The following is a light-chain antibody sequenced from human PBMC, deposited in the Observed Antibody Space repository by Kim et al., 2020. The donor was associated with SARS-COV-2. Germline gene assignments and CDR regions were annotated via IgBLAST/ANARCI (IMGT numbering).Light chain of an antibody. Sequence: DVMMTQSPLSLPVTLGQPASISCRSSQSLVYSDGNTYLNWFQQRPGQSPRRLIHRVSNRDSGVPDRFSGSGSGTDFTLKISRVEAEDVGVYYCMQGTHWLYTFGQGTKL. CDR1: QSLVYSDGNTY. CDR2: RVS. V-gene: IGKV2-30*01. CDR3: MQGTHWLYT. J-gene: IGKJ2*01.